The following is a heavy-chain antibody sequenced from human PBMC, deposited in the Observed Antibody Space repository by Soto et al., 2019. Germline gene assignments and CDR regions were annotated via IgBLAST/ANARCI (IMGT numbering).Heavy chain of an antibody. CDR1: GYTFTSYD. Sequence: QVQLVQSGAEVKKPGASVKVSCKASGYTFTSYDINWVRQATGQGLEWMGWMNPNSGNTGYAQKFQGRVPMTMNTSISTAYMELSGLRSEDTAVYYCAGVDYYGSGGRFDYWGQGTLVTVSS. CDR2: MNPNSGNT. V-gene: IGHV1-8*01. J-gene: IGHJ4*02. CDR3: AGVDYYGSGGRFDY. D-gene: IGHD3-10*01.